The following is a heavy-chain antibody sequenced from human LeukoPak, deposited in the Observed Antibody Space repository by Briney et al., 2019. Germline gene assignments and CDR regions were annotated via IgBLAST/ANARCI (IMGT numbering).Heavy chain of an antibody. D-gene: IGHD3-22*01. Sequence: GGSLRLSCAASGFTFTDYGIHWVRQAPGKGLEWVAFIRYDGSDKYYADSARGRFTLSRDNSKNTLYLQMNSLRAEDTAVYYCAKNPTYITMIVVVISFQHWGQGTLVTVSS. V-gene: IGHV3-30*02. J-gene: IGHJ1*01. CDR3: AKNPTYITMIVVVISFQH. CDR1: GFTFTDYG. CDR2: IRYDGSDK.